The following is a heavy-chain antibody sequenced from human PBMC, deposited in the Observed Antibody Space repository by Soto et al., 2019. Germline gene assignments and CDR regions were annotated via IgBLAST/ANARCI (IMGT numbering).Heavy chain of an antibody. J-gene: IGHJ6*02. D-gene: IGHD2-15*01. CDR2: IWYDGSNK. CDR3: ARDPTTGVVVAATLFYGMDV. CDR1: GFTFSSYG. Sequence: QVQLVESGGGVVQPGRSLRLSCAASGFTFSSYGMHWVRQAPGKGLEWVAVIWYDGSNKYYADSVKGRFTISRDNSKNTRYLQMNSLRAEDTAVYYCARDPTTGVVVAATLFYGMDVWGQGTTVTVSS. V-gene: IGHV3-33*01.